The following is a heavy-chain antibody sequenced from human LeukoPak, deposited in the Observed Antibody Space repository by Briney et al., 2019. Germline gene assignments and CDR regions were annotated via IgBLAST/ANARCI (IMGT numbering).Heavy chain of an antibody. CDR1: GFTVSGTH. J-gene: IGHJ5*01. Sequence: PGGSLRLSCAASGFTVSGTHMSWVRQAPGKGLEWVAAMYTGGTTYYADSVTGRFTISRDNSKNTLYRHMNSLRAEDTAVYYCAKDEATSGGGLASWGQGTLVSVSS. CDR2: MYTGGTT. D-gene: IGHD3-16*01. V-gene: IGHV3-53*01. CDR3: AKDEATSGGGLAS.